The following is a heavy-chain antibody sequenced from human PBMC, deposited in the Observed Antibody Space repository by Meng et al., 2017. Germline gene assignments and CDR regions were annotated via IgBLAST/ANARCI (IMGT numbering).Heavy chain of an antibody. CDR3: ARDRSRLSTVTLLFDP. D-gene: IGHD4-17*01. CDR2: INAGNGNT. CDR1: GSTFTSYA. V-gene: IGHV1-3*01. Sequence: VALVQCGAGVKKPGASVKVSCKASGSTFTSYAMHWVRQAPGQRLEWMGWINAGNGNTKYSQKFQGRVTITRDTSASTAYMELSSLRSEDTAVYYCARDRSRLSTVTLLFDPWGQGTLVTVSS. J-gene: IGHJ5*02.